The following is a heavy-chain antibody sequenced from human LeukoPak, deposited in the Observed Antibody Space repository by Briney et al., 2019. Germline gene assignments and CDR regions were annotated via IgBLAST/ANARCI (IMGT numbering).Heavy chain of an antibody. CDR1: GGSFSGYY. V-gene: IGHV4-34*01. Sequence: SETLSLTCAVYGGSFSGYYWSWIRQPPGKGLEWIGEINHSGSTNHNPSLKSRVTISVDTPKNQFSLKLSSVTAADTAGYYCARADDSSGYYFDYWGQGTLVTVSS. D-gene: IGHD3-22*01. CDR3: ARADDSSGYYFDY. CDR2: INHSGST. J-gene: IGHJ4*02.